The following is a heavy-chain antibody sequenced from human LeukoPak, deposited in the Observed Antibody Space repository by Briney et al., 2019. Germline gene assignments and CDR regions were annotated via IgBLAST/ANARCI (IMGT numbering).Heavy chain of an antibody. CDR1: GGSISSYF. J-gene: IGHJ2*01. Sequence: SETLSLTCTVSGGSISSYFWNWIRQPPGKGLEWIGYIYYSGSTNYNPSLKSRVTISVDTSKNQFSLKLSSVTAADTAVYYCAREVVNPPHWYFDLRGRGTLVTVSS. V-gene: IGHV4-59*12. CDR2: IYYSGST. CDR3: AREVVNPPHWYFDL. D-gene: IGHD4-23*01.